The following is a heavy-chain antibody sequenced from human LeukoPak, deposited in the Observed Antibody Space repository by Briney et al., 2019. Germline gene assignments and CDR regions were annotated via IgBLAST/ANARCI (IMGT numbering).Heavy chain of an antibody. V-gene: IGHV3-11*01. J-gene: IGHJ4*02. D-gene: IGHD4-23*01. CDR3: ARSGTMTTVVNSY. Sequence: GGSLRLSCAASGFTFSDYYMSWIRQAPGKGLEWVSYISSSGSTIYYADSVKGRFTISRDNAKNPLYLQMNSLRAEDTAVYYCARSGTMTTVVNSYWGQGTLVTVSS. CDR1: GFTFSDYY. CDR2: ISSSGSTI.